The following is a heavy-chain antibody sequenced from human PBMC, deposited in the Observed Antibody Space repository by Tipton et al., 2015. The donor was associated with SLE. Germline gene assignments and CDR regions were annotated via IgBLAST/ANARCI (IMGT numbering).Heavy chain of an antibody. CDR3: VRGRPYDSGWYYFDY. CDR2: ITPIFGTP. V-gene: IGHV1-69*06. CDR1: GGTVTNYA. D-gene: IGHD6-19*01. Sequence: QLVQSGADVKKPGSSVKVSCKASGGTVTNYAITWVRQAPGQGLEWVGGITPIFGTPNYAQKFQGRVTITADKSTDTAYMDLRSLTSDDTAVYFCVRGRPYDSGWYYFDYWGQGTLVTVSS. J-gene: IGHJ4*02.